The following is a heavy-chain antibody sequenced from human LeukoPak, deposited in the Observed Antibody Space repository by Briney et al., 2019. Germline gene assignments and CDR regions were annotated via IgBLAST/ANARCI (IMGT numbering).Heavy chain of an antibody. CDR2: IYYSGST. Sequence: PSGTLSLTCTVSGGSISSSSYYWGWIRQPPGKGLEWIGSIYYSGSTYYNPSLKSRVTISVDTSKNQFSLKLSSVTAADTAVYYCAMWHYYDRDDYWGQGTLVTVSS. CDR1: GGSISSSSYY. J-gene: IGHJ4*02. CDR3: AMWHYYDRDDY. V-gene: IGHV4-39*07. D-gene: IGHD3-22*01.